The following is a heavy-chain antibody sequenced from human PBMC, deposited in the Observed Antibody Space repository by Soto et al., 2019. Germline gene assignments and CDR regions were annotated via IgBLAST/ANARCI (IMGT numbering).Heavy chain of an antibody. CDR1: GYTFSSYG. J-gene: IGHJ4*02. CDR2: ISGYNSMT. V-gene: IGHV1-18*01. Sequence: QVQLVQSGAEVKKPGASVKVSCEASGYTFSSYGISWVRQAPGQGFEWMGWISGYNSMTRYAQKFQGRVTMTTDTSTSPAYMELRSPRADDTAVYYCARAFGSTDYWGQGTLVTVSS. CDR3: ARAFGSTDY. D-gene: IGHD6-13*01.